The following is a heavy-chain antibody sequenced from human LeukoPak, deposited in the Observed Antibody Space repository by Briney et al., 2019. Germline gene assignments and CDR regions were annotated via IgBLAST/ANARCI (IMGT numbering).Heavy chain of an antibody. J-gene: IGHJ4*02. Sequence: PGGSLRLSCAASGFTFSSYSMNWVRQAPGKGLGWVSSISSSSSYIYYADSVKGRFTISRDNAKNSLYLQMNSLRAEDTAVYYCARVWCSSTSCQYDDYWGQGTLVTVSS. D-gene: IGHD2-2*01. CDR1: GFTFSSYS. V-gene: IGHV3-21*01. CDR3: ARVWCSSTSCQYDDY. CDR2: ISSSSSYI.